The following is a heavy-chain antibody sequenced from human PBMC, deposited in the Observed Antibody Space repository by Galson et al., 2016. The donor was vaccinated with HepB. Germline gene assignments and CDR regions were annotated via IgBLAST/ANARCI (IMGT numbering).Heavy chain of an antibody. J-gene: IGHJ3*02. D-gene: IGHD7-27*01. CDR1: GGSISSSRFH. Sequence: LTCTVSGGSISSSRFHWGWIRQPPGKGLEWIGSIYYSGSTYYNPSLKSRVTIAVDTSKNQFSLKLTSVTAADTAVYYCARPKWGLQDAFDIWGQGTMVTVSS. V-gene: IGHV4-39*01. CDR2: IYYSGST. CDR3: ARPKWGLQDAFDI.